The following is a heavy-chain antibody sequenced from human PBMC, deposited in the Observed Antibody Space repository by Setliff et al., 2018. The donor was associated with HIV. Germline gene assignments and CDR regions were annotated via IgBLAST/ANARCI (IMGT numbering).Heavy chain of an antibody. D-gene: IGHD2-2*01. CDR3: VRGYCSSTTCYDDYYYMDV. V-gene: IGHV4-61*01. CDR1: GDSINSGTYY. CDR2: IFYTGST. Sequence: PSETLSLTCTVSGDSINSGTYYWSWIRQPPGKGLEWIGYIFYTGSTNYNPSLKSRVTISVDTSKNQFFLKLSSVTAAGTAVYYCVRGYCSSTTCYDDYYYMDVWGKGSTVTVSS. J-gene: IGHJ6*03.